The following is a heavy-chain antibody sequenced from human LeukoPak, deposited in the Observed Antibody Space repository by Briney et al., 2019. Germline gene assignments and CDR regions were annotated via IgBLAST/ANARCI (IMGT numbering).Heavy chain of an antibody. CDR3: TTGSYYDYWSGYYPPYYYGMDV. J-gene: IGHJ6*02. CDR1: GFTFSNAW. D-gene: IGHD3-3*01. Sequence: GGSLRLSCAASGFTFSNAWMSWVRQAPGKGLEWVGRIKSKTDGGTTDYAAPVKGRFTISRDDSKNTLYLQMNSLKTEDTAVYYCTTGSYYDYWSGYYPPYYYGMDVWGQGTTVTVSS. V-gene: IGHV3-15*01. CDR2: IKSKTDGGTT.